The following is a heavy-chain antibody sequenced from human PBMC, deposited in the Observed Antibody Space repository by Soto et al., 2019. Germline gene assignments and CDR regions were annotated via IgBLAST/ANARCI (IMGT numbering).Heavy chain of an antibody. CDR3: ARDRRSDSSGYYACCGYYGMDV. D-gene: IGHD3-22*01. CDR2: INPSGGST. CDR1: GYTFTSYY. Sequence: ASVKVSCKASGYTFTSYYVHWVRQAPGQGLEWMGIINPSGGSTSYAQKFQGRVTMTRDTSTSTVYMELSSLRSEDTAVYYCARDRRSDSSGYYACCGYYGMDVWGQGTTVTVSS. V-gene: IGHV1-46*03. J-gene: IGHJ6*02.